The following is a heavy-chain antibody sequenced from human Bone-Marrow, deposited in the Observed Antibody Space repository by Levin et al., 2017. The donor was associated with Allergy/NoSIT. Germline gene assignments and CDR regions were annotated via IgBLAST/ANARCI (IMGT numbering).Heavy chain of an antibody. Sequence: GGSLRLSCAASGFTFSSYAMHWVRQAPGKGLEWVAVISYDGSNKYYADSVKGRFTISRDNSKNTLYLQMNSLRAEDTAVYYCARDISAGDGYALGYFDYWGQGTLVTVSS. V-gene: IGHV3-30-3*01. CDR3: ARDISAGDGYALGYFDY. D-gene: IGHD5-24*01. CDR1: GFTFSSYA. CDR2: ISYDGSNK. J-gene: IGHJ4*02.